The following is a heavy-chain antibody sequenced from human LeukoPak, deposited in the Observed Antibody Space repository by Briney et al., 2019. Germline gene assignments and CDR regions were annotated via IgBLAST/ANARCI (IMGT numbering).Heavy chain of an antibody. CDR3: ASLPYSSGFDY. J-gene: IGHJ4*02. D-gene: IGHD6-19*01. CDR2: ISSSGSTI. CDR1: GFTFSSYE. V-gene: IGHV3-48*03. Sequence: GGSLRLSCAASGFTFSSYEMNWVRQAPGKGLEWVSYISSSGSTIYYADSVKGRFTISRDNAKNSLYLQMSSLRAEDTAVYYCASLPYSSGFDYWGQGTLVTVSS.